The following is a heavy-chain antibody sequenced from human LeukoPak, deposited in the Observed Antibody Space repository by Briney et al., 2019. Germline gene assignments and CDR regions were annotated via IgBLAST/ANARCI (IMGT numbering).Heavy chain of an antibody. CDR3: ARAEGYYDSSGNDAFDI. V-gene: IGHV3-74*01. D-gene: IGHD3-22*01. Sequence: GGSLRLSCAASEFTFSTYWMHWVRQAPGKGLVWVSRINSDGTTTTYADSVKGRFTISRDNSKNTLYLQMNSLRAEDTAVYYCARAEGYYDSSGNDAFDIWGQGTMVTVSS. CDR2: INSDGTTT. CDR1: EFTFSTYW. J-gene: IGHJ3*02.